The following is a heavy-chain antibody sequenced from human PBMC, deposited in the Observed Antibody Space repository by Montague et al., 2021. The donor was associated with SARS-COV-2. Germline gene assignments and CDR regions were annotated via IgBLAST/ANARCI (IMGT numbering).Heavy chain of an antibody. J-gene: IGHJ4*02. CDR1: GGSISSSSYY. CDR2: IYYSGST. D-gene: IGHD6-19*01. Sequence: SETLSLICTVSGGSISSSSYYWGWIRQPPGKGLEWIGSIYYSGSTYYNPSLKSRVTISVDTSKNQFSLKLSSVTAADTAVYYCARHSKQWLVLGGEYYFDYWGQGTLVTVSS. CDR3: ARHSKQWLVLGGEYYFDY. V-gene: IGHV4-39*01.